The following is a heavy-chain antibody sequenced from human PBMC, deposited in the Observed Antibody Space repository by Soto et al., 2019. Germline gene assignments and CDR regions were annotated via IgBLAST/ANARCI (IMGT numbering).Heavy chain of an antibody. CDR2: INAGYGNT. J-gene: IGHJ4*02. CDR1: GYTFSSYA. CDR3: ARDTGDGTFDF. V-gene: IGHV1-3*01. Sequence: VKVSCKASGYTFSSYAMHWVRQAPGQRLEWMGWINAGYGNTKSSQKFQDRVTISRDTSASTAYMELTSLRSEDTAVYYCARDTGDGTFDFWGQGTLVTVSS. D-gene: IGHD7-27*01.